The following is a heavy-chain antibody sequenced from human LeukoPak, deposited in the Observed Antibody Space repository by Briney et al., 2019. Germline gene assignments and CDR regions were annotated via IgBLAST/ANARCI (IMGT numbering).Heavy chain of an antibody. V-gene: IGHV3-21*01. Sequence: GGSLRLSCAASGFTFSSYWMSWVRQAPGKGLEWVSSISSSSSYIYYADSVKGRFTISRDNAKNSLYLQMNSLRAEDTAVYYCARADWHNSVQTLYYYDYWGQGALVTVSS. CDR2: ISSSSSYI. CDR3: ARADWHNSVQTLYYYDY. CDR1: GFTFSSYW. D-gene: IGHD6-19*01. J-gene: IGHJ4*02.